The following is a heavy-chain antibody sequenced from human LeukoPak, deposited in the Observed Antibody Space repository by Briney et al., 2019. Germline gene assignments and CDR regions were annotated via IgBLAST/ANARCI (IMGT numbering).Heavy chain of an antibody. V-gene: IGHV3-33*01. CDR3: ARETAMVPDY. J-gene: IGHJ4*02. CDR2: IWYDGSNK. D-gene: IGHD5-18*01. CDR1: GFTFSSCV. Sequence: PGGSLRRSCAASGFTFSSCVMHWVRQAPGKGLEWVAVIWYDGSNKYYADSVKGRFTISRDNSKNTLYLQMNSLRAEDTGVYYCARETAMVPDYWGQGTLVTVSS.